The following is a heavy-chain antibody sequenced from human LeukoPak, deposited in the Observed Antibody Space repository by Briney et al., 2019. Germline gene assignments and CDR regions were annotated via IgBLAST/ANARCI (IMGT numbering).Heavy chain of an antibody. CDR1: GYTFTSYY. D-gene: IGHD3-22*01. Sequence: ASVKLSCKASGYTFTSYYINWVRQATGHGLEWMGSMNPNSGNTGYAQKFQGRVTMTRNNSISTAYMELSSLRSEDTAVYYCARARGGSSGYFFDYWGQGTLVTVSS. V-gene: IGHV1-8*01. J-gene: IGHJ4*02. CDR3: ARARGGSSGYFFDY. CDR2: MNPNSGNT.